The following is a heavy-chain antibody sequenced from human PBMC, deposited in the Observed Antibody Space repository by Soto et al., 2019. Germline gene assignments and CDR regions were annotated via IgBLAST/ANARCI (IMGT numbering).Heavy chain of an antibody. Sequence: QLQLQESGPGLVKPSETLSLTCTVSGGSISSSSYYWGWIRQPPGKGLEWIGSIYYSGSTYYNPSLKSRVTISVDTSKNQCSLKLSSVTAADTAVYYCARLSVDGSSPPLDYWGQGTLVTVSS. V-gene: IGHV4-39*01. D-gene: IGHD6-6*01. CDR1: GGSISSSSYY. CDR3: ARLSVDGSSPPLDY. J-gene: IGHJ4*02. CDR2: IYYSGST.